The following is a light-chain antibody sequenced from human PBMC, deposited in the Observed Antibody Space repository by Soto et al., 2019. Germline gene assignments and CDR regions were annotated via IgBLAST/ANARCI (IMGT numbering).Light chain of an antibody. Sequence: QSVLTQPASVSGSPGQSIAISCTGTSSDIGGYNYVSWYQQHPGKAPNLIIYDVSNRPSGVSDRFSGSKSGNTASLTISGLQFEDEADYSCSSSKSISPYVSVPGPKDTDL. J-gene: IGLJ1*01. CDR1: SSDIGGYNY. V-gene: IGLV2-14*01. CDR2: DVS. CDR3: SSSKSISPYV.